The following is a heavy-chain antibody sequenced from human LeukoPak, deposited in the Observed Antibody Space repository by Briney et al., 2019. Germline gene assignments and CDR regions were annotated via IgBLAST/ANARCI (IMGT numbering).Heavy chain of an antibody. CDR2: ISYDGSNK. D-gene: IGHD3-22*01. CDR3: SRESTMMDED. V-gene: IGHV3-30*03. CDR1: GFTFSSYS. J-gene: IGHJ4*02. Sequence: GGSLRLSCAASGFTFSSYSMNWVRQAPGKGLEWVAVISYDGSNKYYADSVKGRFTISRDNSKNTLYLQMNSLRVEDTAVYYCSRESTMMDEDWGQGTLVTVSS.